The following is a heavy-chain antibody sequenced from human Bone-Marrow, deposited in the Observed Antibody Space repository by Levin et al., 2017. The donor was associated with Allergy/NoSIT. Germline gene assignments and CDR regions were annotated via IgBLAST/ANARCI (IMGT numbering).Heavy chain of an antibody. CDR2: ISYDGSNK. CDR1: GFTFSSYA. CDR3: ARLAAPLDY. V-gene: IGHV3-30*04. J-gene: IGHJ4*02. D-gene: IGHD6-13*01. Sequence: GESLKISCAASGFTFSSYAMHWVRQAPGKGLEWVAVISYDGSNKYYADSVKGRFTISRDNSKNTLYLQMNSLRAEDTAVYYCARLAAPLDYWGQGTLVTVSS.